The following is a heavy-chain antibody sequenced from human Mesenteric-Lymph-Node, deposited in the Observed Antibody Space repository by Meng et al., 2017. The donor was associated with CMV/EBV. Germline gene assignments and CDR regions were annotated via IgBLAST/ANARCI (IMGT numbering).Heavy chain of an antibody. CDR1: GFKFNRYW. CDR3: ARDPYGGDDWDFDH. J-gene: IGHJ5*02. Sequence: GESLKISCVASGFKFNRYWMNWVRQAPGKGLEWVANIRHDESERYYVDSVEGRFTISRDNAKNSLYLQMDSLRAEDTAIYYCARDPYGGDDWDFDHWGQGTLVTVS. D-gene: IGHD5-12*01. CDR2: IRHDESER. V-gene: IGHV3-7*01.